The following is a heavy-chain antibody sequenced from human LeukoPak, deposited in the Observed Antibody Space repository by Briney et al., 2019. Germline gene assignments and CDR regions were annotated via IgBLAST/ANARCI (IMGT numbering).Heavy chain of an antibody. D-gene: IGHD6-13*01. CDR3: ARLRWRYSSSSNWFDP. CDR1: GYSISSGFY. V-gene: IGHV4-38-2*02. J-gene: IGHJ5*02. Sequence: SETLSLTCTVSGYSISSGFYWGWIRQPPGKGLEWIGSIYHRGNTYYNPSLKSRVTISVDTSKNQFSLKVRSVTAADTAVYYCARLRWRYSSSSNWFDPWGQGTLVTVSS. CDR2: IYHRGNT.